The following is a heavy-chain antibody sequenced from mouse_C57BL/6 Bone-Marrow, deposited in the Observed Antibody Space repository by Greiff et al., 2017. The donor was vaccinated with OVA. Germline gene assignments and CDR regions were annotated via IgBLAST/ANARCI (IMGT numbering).Heavy chain of an antibody. CDR3: ARITTYYFDY. J-gene: IGHJ2*01. D-gene: IGHD1-1*01. Sequence: EVKLVESGGGLVKPGGSLKLSCAASGFTFSDYGMHWVRKAPEKGLEWFAYISSGSSTIYYADTVKGRFTISRDNAKNTLFLHMTSLRSEDTAMYYCARITTYYFDYWGQGTTLTVSS. V-gene: IGHV5-17*01. CDR2: ISSGSSTI. CDR1: GFTFSDYG.